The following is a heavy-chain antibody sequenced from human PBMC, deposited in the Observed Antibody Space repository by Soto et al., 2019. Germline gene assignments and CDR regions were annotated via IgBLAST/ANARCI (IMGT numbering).Heavy chain of an antibody. Sequence: QVQLQESGPGLVKPSGTLSLTCAVSGGSISSTNWWSWVRQSPGKGLEWIGEIYHSGSTNYNPSLRGRVTLSVDKSNNQFSLKMIYVTAADTAVYYCATLPPRIELAVLPIPTWGQGTLVTVSS. V-gene: IGHV4-4*02. D-gene: IGHD2-2*02. CDR1: GGSISSTNW. CDR3: ATLPPRIELAVLPIPT. J-gene: IGHJ5*02. CDR2: IYHSGST.